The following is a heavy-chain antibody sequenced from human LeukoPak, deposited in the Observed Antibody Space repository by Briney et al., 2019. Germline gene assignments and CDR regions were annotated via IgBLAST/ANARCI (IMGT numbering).Heavy chain of an antibody. J-gene: IGHJ4*02. D-gene: IGHD5-18*01. CDR1: GFTFSTYW. Sequence: GGSLRLSCAASGFTFSTYWMSWVRQAPGMGLEWISYISSSGSTIDYADSVKGRFTISRDNAKNSLYLQMNSLRAEDTAVYYCSRLRGYSYGYGDYWGQGTLVTVSS. CDR3: SRLRGYSYGYGDY. V-gene: IGHV3-48*04. CDR2: ISSSGSTI.